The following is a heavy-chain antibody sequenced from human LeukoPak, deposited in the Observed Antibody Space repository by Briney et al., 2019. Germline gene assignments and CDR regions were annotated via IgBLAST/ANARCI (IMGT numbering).Heavy chain of an antibody. V-gene: IGHV5-51*01. Sequence: GESLKISCKGSGYRFTDYWIAWVRQMPGKGLEWMGIIYPGDSDSRYSPSFQGQVTFSADKSISTAYLQWSSLKASDTAMYYCSRAGGYDFGLLDPWGQGTLVTVSS. J-gene: IGHJ5*02. CDR2: IYPGDSDS. CDR3: SRAGGYDFGLLDP. D-gene: IGHD5-12*01. CDR1: GYRFTDYW.